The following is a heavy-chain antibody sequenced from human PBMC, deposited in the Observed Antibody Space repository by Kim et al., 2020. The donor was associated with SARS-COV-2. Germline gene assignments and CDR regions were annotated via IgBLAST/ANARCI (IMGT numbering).Heavy chain of an antibody. J-gene: IGHJ3*01. V-gene: IGHV4-59*09. Sequence: STMYTPSLKSRVTMSVDTSTNQFSLRLRSVTTADTAVYYCARGNSDAFDLWGQGARVTVSS. CDR3: ARGNSDAFDL. CDR2: ST.